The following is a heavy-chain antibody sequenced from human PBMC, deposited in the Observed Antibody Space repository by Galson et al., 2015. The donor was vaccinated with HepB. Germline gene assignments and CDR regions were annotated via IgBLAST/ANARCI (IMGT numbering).Heavy chain of an antibody. V-gene: IGHV3-9*01. Sequence: SLRLSCAASGFTFDDYAMHWVRQAPGKGLEWVSGISWNSGSIGYADSVKGRFTISRDNAKNSLYLQMNSLRAEDTALYYCAKGDSSGYYNNSDYWGQGTLVTVSS. D-gene: IGHD3-22*01. J-gene: IGHJ4*02. CDR2: ISWNSGSI. CDR1: GFTFDDYA. CDR3: AKGDSSGYYNNSDY.